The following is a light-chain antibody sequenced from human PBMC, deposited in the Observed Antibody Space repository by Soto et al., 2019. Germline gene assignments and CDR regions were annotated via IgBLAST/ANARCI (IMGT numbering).Light chain of an antibody. J-gene: IGLJ1*01. Sequence: CALTQPAPASGTAGQRGTISCSTSSSNPGDNTVNWYQHVPGTAPKLLIYSYDQRPSGVPDRFSGSKSGTSASLAISGLQSEDEADYYCAAWDASLDGYVFGTGTKVTVL. V-gene: IGLV1-44*01. CDR1: SSNPGDNT. CDR3: AAWDASLDGYV. CDR2: SYD.